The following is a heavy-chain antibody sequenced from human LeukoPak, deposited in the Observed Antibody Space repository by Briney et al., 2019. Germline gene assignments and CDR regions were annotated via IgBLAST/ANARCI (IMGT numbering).Heavy chain of an antibody. D-gene: IGHD6-13*01. CDR3: ARAPSWNYDYYYMDV. V-gene: IGHV1-8*03. J-gene: IGHJ6*03. Sequence: ASVKVSCKASGYTFTSYDINRVRQATGQALEWMGWMNPNSGNTGYAQKFQGRVTTIRNTSISTAYMELSSLRSEDTAVYYCARAPSWNYDYYYMDVWGKGTTVTVSS. CDR2: MNPNSGNT. CDR1: GYTFTSYD.